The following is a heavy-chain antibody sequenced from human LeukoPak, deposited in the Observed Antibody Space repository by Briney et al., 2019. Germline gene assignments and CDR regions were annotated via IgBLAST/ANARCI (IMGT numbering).Heavy chain of an antibody. Sequence: GGSLRLSCAASGFTFSSYEMNWVRQAPGKGLEWVSYISSSGSTIYHADSVKGRFTISRDNAKNSLYLQMNSLRAEDTAVYYCARDGVGATAIPLDYWGQGTLVTVSS. V-gene: IGHV3-48*03. CDR3: ARDGVGATAIPLDY. CDR1: GFTFSSYE. CDR2: ISSSGSTI. J-gene: IGHJ4*02. D-gene: IGHD1-26*01.